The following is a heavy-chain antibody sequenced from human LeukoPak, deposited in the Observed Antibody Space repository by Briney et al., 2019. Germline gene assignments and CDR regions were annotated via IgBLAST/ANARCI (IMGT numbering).Heavy chain of an antibody. V-gene: IGHV3-23*01. CDR2: ISGSGGST. D-gene: IGHD3-10*01. CDR3: AKVPGFQGRGVPIDY. CDR1: GFTFSSYA. J-gene: IGHJ4*02. Sequence: PGGSLRLSCAASGFTFSSYAMSWGRQAPGEGLEWGSAISGSGGSTYYADSVRGRFTISKNNSKNTQYLQMNSLRAEDTAVYYCAKVPGFQGRGVPIDYWGQGTLVTVSS.